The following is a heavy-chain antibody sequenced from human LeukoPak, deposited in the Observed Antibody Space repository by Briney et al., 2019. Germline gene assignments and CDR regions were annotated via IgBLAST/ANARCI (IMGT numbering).Heavy chain of an antibody. CDR2: IYTSGST. Sequence: SETLSLTCTVSGGSISSYYWSWIRQPAGKGLEWIGRIYTSGSTNYNPSLKSRVTISVDTSKNQFSLKLSSVTAADTAVYYCARADCSGGSCFSGGFDYWGQGTLVTVSS. V-gene: IGHV4-4*07. CDR3: ARADCSGGSCFSGGFDY. J-gene: IGHJ4*02. D-gene: IGHD2-15*01. CDR1: GGSISSYY.